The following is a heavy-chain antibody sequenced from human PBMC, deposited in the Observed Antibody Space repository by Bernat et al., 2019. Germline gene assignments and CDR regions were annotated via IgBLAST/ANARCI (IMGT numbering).Heavy chain of an antibody. V-gene: IGHV4-38-2*02. CDR2: IYHSGST. CDR3: AREGGGYSSSWYGGYDP. D-gene: IGHD6-13*01. J-gene: IGHJ5*02. Sequence: QVQLQESGPGLVKPSETLSLTCAVSGYSISSGYYWGWIRQPPGKGLEWIGSIYHSGSTYYNPSLKRRVTISVDTSKNQFSLKLRSVTDADAAVYYCAREGGGYSSSWYGGYDPWGQGTLVTVSS. CDR1: GYSISSGYY.